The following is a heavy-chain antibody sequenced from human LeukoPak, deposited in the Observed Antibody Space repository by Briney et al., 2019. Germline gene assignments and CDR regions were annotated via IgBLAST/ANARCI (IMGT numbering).Heavy chain of an antibody. CDR1: GFTFSDEY. J-gene: IGHJ1*01. CDR3: ARVVTPEDLYFQH. D-gene: IGHD2-21*02. V-gene: IGHV3-11*06. Sequence: PGGSLRLSCAATGFTFSDEYMSWIRQAPGKGLEWVSYISSSSSYTNYADSVKGRFTISRDNAKNSLYLQMNSLRAEDTAVYYCARVVTPEDLYFQHWGQGTLVTVCS. CDR2: ISSSSSYT.